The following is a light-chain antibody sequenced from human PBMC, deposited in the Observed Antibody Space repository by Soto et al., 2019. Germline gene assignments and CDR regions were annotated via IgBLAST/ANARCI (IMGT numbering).Light chain of an antibody. CDR1: QSVSSN. CDR2: GAS. J-gene: IGKJ1*01. CDR3: QQYNNWPPWT. Sequence: EIVMTQSPATLSVSPGERATLSCRASQSVSSNLAWYQQKPGQAPRILIYGASTRATGVPGRFSGSGSGTDFILTISSLRSEDFAVYYCQQYNNWPPWTFGQGTKVEIK. V-gene: IGKV3-15*01.